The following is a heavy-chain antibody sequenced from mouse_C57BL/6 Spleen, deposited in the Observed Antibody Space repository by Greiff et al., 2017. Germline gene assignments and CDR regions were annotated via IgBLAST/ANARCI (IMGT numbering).Heavy chain of an antibody. CDR3: ARSNWAHSIDY. CDR1: GYTFTDYN. CDR2: INPNNGGT. J-gene: IGHJ2*01. D-gene: IGHD4-1*01. Sequence: VQLQQSGPELVKPGASVKIPCKASGYTFTDYNMDWVKQSHGKSLEWIGDINPNNGGTNYNQKFKGKATLTVDKSSSTAYMELRSLTSEDTAVYYCARSNWAHSIDYWGQGTTLTVSS. V-gene: IGHV1-18*01.